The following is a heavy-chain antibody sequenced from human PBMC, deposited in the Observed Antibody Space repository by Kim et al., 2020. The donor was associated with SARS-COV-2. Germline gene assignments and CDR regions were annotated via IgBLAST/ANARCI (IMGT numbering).Heavy chain of an antibody. V-gene: IGHV3-48*02. J-gene: IGHJ6*02. CDR1: GFTFSSYS. CDR3: ARDGLLWFGELAYYYYGMDV. CDR2: ISSSSSTI. D-gene: IGHD3-10*01. Sequence: GGSLRLSCAASGFTFSSYSMNWVRQAPGKGLEWVSYISSSSSTIYYADSVKGRFTISRDNAKNSLYLQMNSLRDEDTAVYYCARDGLLWFGELAYYYYGMDVWGQGTTVTVSS.